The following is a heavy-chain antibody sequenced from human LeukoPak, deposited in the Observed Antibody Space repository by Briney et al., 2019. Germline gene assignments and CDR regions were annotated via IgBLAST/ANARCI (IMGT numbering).Heavy chain of an antibody. Sequence: SETLSLTCTVSGGSISSYYWSWIRQPPGKGLEWIGYIYYSGSTNYNPSLKSRVTISVDTSKNQFSLKLSSVPAADTAVYYCARGVYGSGPGDWFDPWGQGTLVTVSS. CDR1: GGSISSYY. CDR2: IYYSGST. V-gene: IGHV4-59*08. D-gene: IGHD3-10*01. CDR3: ARGVYGSGPGDWFDP. J-gene: IGHJ5*02.